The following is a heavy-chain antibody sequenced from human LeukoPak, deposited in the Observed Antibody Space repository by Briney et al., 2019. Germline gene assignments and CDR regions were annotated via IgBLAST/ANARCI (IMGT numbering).Heavy chain of an antibody. J-gene: IGHJ4*02. CDR3: VRGLLTGGSSVDY. CDR2: INPNSGGT. V-gene: IGHV1-2*02. CDR1: GYTFTGYY. D-gene: IGHD3-9*01. Sequence: ASVKVSCKASGYTFTGYYMHWVRQAPGQGLEWMGWINPNSGGTNYAQKFQGRVTMTRDTSISTAYMELSRLRSDDTAVYYCVRGLLTGGSSVDYWGQGTLVTVSS.